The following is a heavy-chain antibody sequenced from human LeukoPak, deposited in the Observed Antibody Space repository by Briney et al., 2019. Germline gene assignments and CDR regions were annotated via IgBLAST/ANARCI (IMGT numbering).Heavy chain of an antibody. D-gene: IGHD6-19*01. CDR3: AKHRGNSGWHLFDY. CDR2: RYYDGYT. CDR1: GGSISSYY. Sequence: SETLSLTCTVSGGSISSYYWGWIRQPPGKGLEWIGSRYYDGYTYYNPSLKSRVTISADTSKNQFSLNLSSVTAADTAVYYCAKHRGNSGWHLFDYWGQGTLVTVSA. J-gene: IGHJ4*02. V-gene: IGHV4-39*01.